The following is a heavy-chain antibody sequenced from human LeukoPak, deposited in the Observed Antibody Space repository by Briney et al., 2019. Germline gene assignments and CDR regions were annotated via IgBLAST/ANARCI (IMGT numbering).Heavy chain of an antibody. CDR2: IWHDGSNK. CDR1: GFTFSSHG. Sequence: GGSLRLSCAASGFTFSSHGMHWVRQAPGKGLEWVAVIWHDGSNKYYADSVKGRFTISRDNSKNTLYLQMNSLRVEDTAVYYCASGYTTFDYWGQGTLVTVSS. CDR3: ASGYTTFDY. J-gene: IGHJ4*02. V-gene: IGHV3-33*01. D-gene: IGHD3-16*02.